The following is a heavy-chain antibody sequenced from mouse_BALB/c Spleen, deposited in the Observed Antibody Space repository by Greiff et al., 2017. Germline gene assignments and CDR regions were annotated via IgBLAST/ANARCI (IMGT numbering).Heavy chain of an antibody. J-gene: IGHJ4*01. CDR3: TRSDGYYYAMDY. D-gene: IGHD2-3*01. CDR2: IYPGNSDT. CDR1: GYTFTSYW. V-gene: IGHV1-5*01. Sequence: VQLQQSGTVLARPGASVKMSCKASGYTFTSYWMHWVKQRPGQGLEWIGAIYPGNSDTSYNQKFKGKAKLTAVTSTSTAYMELSSLTNEDSAVYYCTRSDGYYYAMDYWGQGTSVTVSS.